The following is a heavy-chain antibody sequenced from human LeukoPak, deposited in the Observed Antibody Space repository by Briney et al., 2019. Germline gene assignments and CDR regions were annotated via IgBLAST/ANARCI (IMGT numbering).Heavy chain of an antibody. J-gene: IGHJ6*03. Sequence: GGPLRLSCAASGFTFSSYSVHWVRQAPAQGLGLVAVIWYDGSNKYYADSVKGRFTISRDNSKTTLYLQMNSLRAEDTAVYYCVRERVVVVPAAHYYYYYYMDVWGKGTTVTVSS. CDR3: VRERVVVVPAAHYYYYYYMDV. CDR1: GFTFSSYS. D-gene: IGHD2-2*01. V-gene: IGHV3-33*01. CDR2: IWYDGSNK.